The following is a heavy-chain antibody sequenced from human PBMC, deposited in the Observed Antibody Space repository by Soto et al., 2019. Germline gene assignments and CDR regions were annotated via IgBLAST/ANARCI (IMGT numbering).Heavy chain of an antibody. CDR2: TYYSGST. CDR1: GGSISSSSYY. J-gene: IGHJ6*03. V-gene: IGHV4-39*01. CDR3: ARHPITMVRGVIGWNYYYKDV. D-gene: IGHD3-10*01. Sequence: SETPSLTCTVSGGSISSSSYYWGWIRQPPGKGLEWIGSTYYSGSTYYNPSLKSRVTISVDTSKNQFSLKLSSVTAADTAVYYCARHPITMVRGVIGWNYYYKDVWGKGTTVTVSS.